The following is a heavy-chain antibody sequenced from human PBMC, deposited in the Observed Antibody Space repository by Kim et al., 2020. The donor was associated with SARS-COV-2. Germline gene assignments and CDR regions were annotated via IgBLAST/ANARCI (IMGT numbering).Heavy chain of an antibody. CDR3: ARDRVVVGYYYGSGSNDAFDI. Sequence: GGSLRLSCAASGFTFSSYGMHWVRQAPGKGLEWVAVISYDGSNKYYADSVKGRFTISRDNSKNTLYLQMNSLRAEDTAVYYCARDRVVVGYYYGSGSNDAFDIWGQGTMVTVSS. J-gene: IGHJ3*02. D-gene: IGHD3-10*01. CDR1: GFTFSSYG. V-gene: IGHV3-33*05. CDR2: ISYDGSNK.